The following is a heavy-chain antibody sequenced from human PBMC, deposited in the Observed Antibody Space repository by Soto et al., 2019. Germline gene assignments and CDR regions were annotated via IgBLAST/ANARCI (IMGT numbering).Heavy chain of an antibody. D-gene: IGHD6-13*01. V-gene: IGHV3-30*01. J-gene: IGHJ4*02. Sequence: QVQLVESGGGVVQPGRSLRLSCAASGFTFRNYAMDWVRQAPGKGLEWVAVISYDGTNKYYADSVKGRFTIFRDNSKDTLSLQMNSLRAEDTAVYYGARGDSNSWSDYWGQGTLVTVS. CDR3: ARGDSNSWSDY. CDR2: ISYDGTNK. CDR1: GFTFRNYA.